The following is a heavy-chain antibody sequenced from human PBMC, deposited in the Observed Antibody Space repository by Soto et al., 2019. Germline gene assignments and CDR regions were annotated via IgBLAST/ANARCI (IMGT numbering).Heavy chain of an antibody. Sequence: GGSLRLSCAASGFTFKSYAINWVRQAPGQGLEXVAXTPXXGXXXXXAXXVKGRFTISRDNSKNTLYLDLNSLKAEETAMYYCARGGSTGWFYFDPWGQGTRVTVSS. CDR3: ARGGSTGWFYFDP. J-gene: IGHJ4*02. V-gene: IGHV3-23*01. CDR2: TPXXGXXX. D-gene: IGHD6-19*01. CDR1: GFTFKSYA.